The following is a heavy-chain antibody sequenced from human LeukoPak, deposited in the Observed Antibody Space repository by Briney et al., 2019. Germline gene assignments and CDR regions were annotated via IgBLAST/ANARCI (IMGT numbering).Heavy chain of an antibody. CDR2: IYYSGST. Sequence: PLETLSLTCTVSGGSISSYYWSWIRQPPGKGLEWIGYIYYSGSTNYNPSLKSRVTISVDTSKNQFSLKLSSVTAADTAVYYCARSRDYDILTGYYYYGMDVWGQGTTVTVSS. D-gene: IGHD3-9*01. CDR3: ARSRDYDILTGYYYYGMDV. V-gene: IGHV4-59*08. J-gene: IGHJ6*02. CDR1: GGSISSYY.